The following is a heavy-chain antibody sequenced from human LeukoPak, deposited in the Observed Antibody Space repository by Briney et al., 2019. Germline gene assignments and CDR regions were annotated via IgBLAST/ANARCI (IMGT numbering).Heavy chain of an antibody. CDR1: GYTFTGYY. CDR2: INPNSGGT. J-gene: IGHJ4*02. D-gene: IGHD2-2*02. V-gene: IGHV1-2*02. Sequence: GASVTVSCKASGYTFTGYYMHWVRQAPGQGLEWMGWINPNSGGTNYAQKFQGRVTMTRDTSISTAYMELSRLRSDDTAVYYCARGIRIVVVPAAIRFDYWGQGTLVTVSS. CDR3: ARGIRIVVVPAAIRFDY.